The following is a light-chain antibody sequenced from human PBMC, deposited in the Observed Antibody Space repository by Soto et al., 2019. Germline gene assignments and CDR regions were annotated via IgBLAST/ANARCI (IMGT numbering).Light chain of an antibody. CDR3: QQSFSTPSIT. CDR2: AAS. CDR1: QSISSY. Sequence: DIQMTQSPSSLSASVGDRVTITCRASQSISSYLNWYQQKPGKAPKLLISAASSLQSEVPSRFSGSGSGTDFTLTISSLQPEDFATYYCQQSFSTPSITFGQGTRLEIK. V-gene: IGKV1-39*01. J-gene: IGKJ5*01.